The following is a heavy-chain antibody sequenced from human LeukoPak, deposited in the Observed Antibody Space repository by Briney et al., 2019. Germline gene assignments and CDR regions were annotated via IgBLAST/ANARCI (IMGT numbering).Heavy chain of an antibody. J-gene: IGHJ4*02. CDR1: GFTVSSNY. Sequence: GGSLRLSCAASGFTVSSNYMSWVRQAPGKGLEWVSVIYSGGSTYYADSVKGRFTISRDNSKNTLYLQMNSLRAEDTAVYYCARHTDYDILTGYYFDYWGQGTLVTVSS. V-gene: IGHV3-53*05. D-gene: IGHD3-9*01. CDR3: ARHTDYDILTGYYFDY. CDR2: IYSGGST.